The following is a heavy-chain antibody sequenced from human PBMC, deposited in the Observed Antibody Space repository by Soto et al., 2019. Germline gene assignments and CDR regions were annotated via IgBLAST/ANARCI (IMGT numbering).Heavy chain of an antibody. CDR1: GFTFSSYS. D-gene: IGHD3-3*01. V-gene: IGHV3-48*01. J-gene: IGHJ6*03. CDR2: ISSSSSTI. CDR3: AREYTIFGVFSRPHYMDV. Sequence: EVQLVGSGGGLVQPGGSLRLSCAASGFTFSSYSMNWVRQAPGKGLEWVSYISSSSSTIYYADSVKGRFTISRDNAKNSLYLQMNSLRAEDTAVYYCAREYTIFGVFSRPHYMDVWGKGTTVTDSS.